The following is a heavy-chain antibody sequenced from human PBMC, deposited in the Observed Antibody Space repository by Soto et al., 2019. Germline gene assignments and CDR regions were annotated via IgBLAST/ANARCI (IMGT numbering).Heavy chain of an antibody. CDR1: GDSINTSGFF. J-gene: IGHJ4*02. D-gene: IGHD3-10*01. V-gene: IGHV4-39*01. Sequence: SETLSLTCTVSGDSINTSGFFWGWIRQPPGKGLEWIGTIYYSGNTYYKPSLQSRVTISVDTSKNHFSLNLNSVTAADTAVYYCARHFYSSGTYYFDYRGQRTLVTVSS. CDR2: IYYSGNT. CDR3: ARHFYSSGTYYFDY.